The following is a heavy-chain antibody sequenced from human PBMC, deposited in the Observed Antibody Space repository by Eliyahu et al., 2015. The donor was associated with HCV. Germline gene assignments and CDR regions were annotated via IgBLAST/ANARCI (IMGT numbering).Heavy chain of an antibody. V-gene: IGHV3-33*08. Sequence: QVQLVESGGVVVQPGXSLRLXCAASGFTFXXXGMHWVRQAPGKGLEWVAVIWYDGSDKYYTDSVKGRFTISRDNSKNTLFLQMNSLRAEDTAVYYCARVRAGHNYYYGLDVWGQGTXVTVSS. CDR3: ARVRAGHNYYYGLDV. CDR1: GFTFXXXG. J-gene: IGHJ6*02. CDR2: IWYDGSDK.